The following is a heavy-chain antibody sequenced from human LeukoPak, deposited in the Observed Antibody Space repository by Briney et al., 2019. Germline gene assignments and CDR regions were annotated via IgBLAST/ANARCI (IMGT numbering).Heavy chain of an antibody. CDR1: GFTFSSYA. CDR2: ISYDGSNK. D-gene: IGHD6-19*01. Sequence: AGGSLRLSCAASGFTFSSYAMHWVRQAPGKGLEWVAVISYDGSNKYYADSVKGRFTISRDNSKNTLYLQMNSLRAEDTAVYYCAKPARGWYHDYWGQGTLVTVSS. CDR3: AKPARGWYHDY. V-gene: IGHV3-30-3*02. J-gene: IGHJ4*02.